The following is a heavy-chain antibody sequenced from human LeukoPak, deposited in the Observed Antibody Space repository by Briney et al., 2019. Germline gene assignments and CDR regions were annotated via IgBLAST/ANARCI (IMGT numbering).Heavy chain of an antibody. D-gene: IGHD4-17*01. V-gene: IGHV3-21*01. CDR2: ISSSSSYI. CDR3: ASTYGDYAPYNWFDP. J-gene: IGHJ5*02. CDR1: GFTFSSYS. Sequence: GGSLRLSCAASGFTFSSYSMNWVRQAPGKGLEWVSSISSSSSYIYYADSVKGRFTISRDNAKNSLYLQMNSLRAGDTAVYYCASTYGDYAPYNWFDPWGQGTLVTVSS.